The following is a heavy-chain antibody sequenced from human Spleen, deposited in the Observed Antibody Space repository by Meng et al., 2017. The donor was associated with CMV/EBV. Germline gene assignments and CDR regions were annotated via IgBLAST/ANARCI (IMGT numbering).Heavy chain of an antibody. CDR3: AREVGRGSCSSTSCRGLWGMDV. V-gene: IGHV3-11*04. CDR1: GFTFSDYY. J-gene: IGHJ6*02. D-gene: IGHD2-2*01. Sequence: GESLKISCAASGFTFSDYYMSWIRQAPGKGLEWVSYISSSGSTIYYADSVKGRFTISRDNSKDTLYLQMNSLRAEDTAVYYCAREVGRGSCSSTSCRGLWGMDVWGQGTTVTVSS. CDR2: ISSSGSTI.